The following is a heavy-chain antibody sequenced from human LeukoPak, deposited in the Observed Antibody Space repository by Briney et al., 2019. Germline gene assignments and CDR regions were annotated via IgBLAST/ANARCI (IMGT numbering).Heavy chain of an antibody. CDR2: ISGSGGRI. Sequence: QPGGSLRLSCAASGFTFSSYSMSWVRQAPGKGLEWVSSISGSGGRIDYADSVKGRFTISRDNSKNTLPLQMNSLTAEDTAVYYCAKNPRLEGWIYFDSWGQGILVTVSS. J-gene: IGHJ4*02. CDR3: AKNPRLEGWIYFDS. D-gene: IGHD1-1*01. V-gene: IGHV3-23*01. CDR1: GFTFSSYS.